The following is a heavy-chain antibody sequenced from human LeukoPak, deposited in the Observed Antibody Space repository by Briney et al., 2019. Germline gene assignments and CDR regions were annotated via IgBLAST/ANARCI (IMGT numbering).Heavy chain of an antibody. V-gene: IGHV3-30*02. Sequence: GGSLRLSCAASGFTFSSYGMHWVRQAPGKGLEWVAFIRYGGSNKYYADSVKGRFTISRDNSKNTLYLQMNSLRAEDTAVYYCAKSPHQYCSGGSCYLGWFDPWGQGTLVTVSS. CDR2: IRYGGSNK. J-gene: IGHJ5*02. CDR3: AKSPHQYCSGGSCYLGWFDP. D-gene: IGHD2-15*01. CDR1: GFTFSSYG.